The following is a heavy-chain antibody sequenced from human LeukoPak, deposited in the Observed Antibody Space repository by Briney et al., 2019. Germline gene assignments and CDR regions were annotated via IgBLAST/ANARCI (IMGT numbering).Heavy chain of an antibody. CDR3: ATRVPTSRSFDY. Sequence: GGSLRLSCAASGFIFSTYRMSWVRQAPGKGLEWVSLINDSGRRTYYADSVKGRFTVSRDNSKYTLYLQMNSLRVEDTAVYYCATRVPTSRSFDYWGQGTLVTVSS. D-gene: IGHD6-6*01. V-gene: IGHV3-23*01. CDR2: INDSGRRT. CDR1: GFIFSTYR. J-gene: IGHJ4*02.